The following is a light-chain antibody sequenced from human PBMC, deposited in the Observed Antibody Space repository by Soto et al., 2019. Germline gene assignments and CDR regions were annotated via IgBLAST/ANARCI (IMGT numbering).Light chain of an antibody. J-gene: IGLJ2*01. CDR1: SSDVGSYNL. V-gene: IGLV2-23*02. CDR2: EVS. CDR3: CSYAGSSTDVV. Sequence: QSALTQPASVSGSPGQSITISCTGTSSDVGSYNLVSWYQQHPGKAPKLMIYEVSKRPSGVSNRFSGSKSGNTASLTISGLQDEDEADYYCCSYAGSSTDVVFGGGTKLTVL.